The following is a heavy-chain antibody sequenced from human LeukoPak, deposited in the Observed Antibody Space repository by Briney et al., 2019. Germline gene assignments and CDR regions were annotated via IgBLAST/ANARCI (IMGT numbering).Heavy chain of an antibody. CDR3: ARLSYYYDSSGYYVVRYYYYGMDV. J-gene: IGHJ6*02. Sequence: ASVKVSCKASGYTFTSYGISWVRQAPGQGLEWMGWMNPNSGNTGYAQKFQGRVTMTRNTSISTAYMELSSLRSEDTAVYYCARLSYYYDSSGYYVVRYYYYGMDVWGQGTTVTVS. CDR1: GYTFTSYG. CDR2: MNPNSGNT. V-gene: IGHV1-8*02. D-gene: IGHD3-22*01.